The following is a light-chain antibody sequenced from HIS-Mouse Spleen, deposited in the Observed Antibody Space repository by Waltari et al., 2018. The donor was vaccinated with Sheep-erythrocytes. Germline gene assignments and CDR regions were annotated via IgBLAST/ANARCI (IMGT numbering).Light chain of an antibody. Sequence: DIQLTQSPSFLSASVGDRVTIPCRASQGISSYLAWYQQKPGKAPKLLIYAASTLQSGVPSRFSGSGSGTEFTLTISSLQPEDFATYYCQQINSYPFTFGPGTKVDIK. CDR1: QGISSY. CDR3: QQINSYPFT. CDR2: AAS. V-gene: IGKV1-9*01. J-gene: IGKJ3*01.